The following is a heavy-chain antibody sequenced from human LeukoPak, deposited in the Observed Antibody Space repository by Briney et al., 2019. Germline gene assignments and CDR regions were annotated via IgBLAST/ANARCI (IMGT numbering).Heavy chain of an antibody. V-gene: IGHV3-74*01. CDR1: GFTFSSYS. CDR3: ARSDSGQIDY. CDR2: INSDGSST. Sequence: GGSLRLSCAASGFTFSSYSMNWVRQAPGKGLVWVSRINSDGSSTTYADSVKGRFTISRDNAKNTLYLQMNSLRAEDTALYYCARSDSGQIDYWGQGTVVSVSS. D-gene: IGHD5-12*01. J-gene: IGHJ4*02.